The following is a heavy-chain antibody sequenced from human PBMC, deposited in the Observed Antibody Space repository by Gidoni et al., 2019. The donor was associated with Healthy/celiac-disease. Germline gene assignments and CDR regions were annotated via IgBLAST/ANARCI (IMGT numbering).Heavy chain of an antibody. J-gene: IGHJ5*02. CDR2: IRSKANSYAT. D-gene: IGHD6-19*01. Sequence: EVQLVESGGGLVQPGGSLKLSCAASGFTFSGSAMHWVRQASGKGLEWVGRIRSKANSYATAYAASVKGRFTISRDDSKNTAYLQMNSLKTEDTAVYYCTRHKYSSGGNWFDPWGQGTLVTVSS. CDR3: TRHKYSSGGNWFDP. V-gene: IGHV3-73*01. CDR1: GFTFSGSA.